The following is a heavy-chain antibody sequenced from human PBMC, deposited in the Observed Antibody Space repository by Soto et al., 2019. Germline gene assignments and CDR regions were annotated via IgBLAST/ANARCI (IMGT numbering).Heavy chain of an antibody. CDR2: INHSGST. D-gene: IGHD6-19*01. J-gene: IGHJ5*02. CDR1: GGSFSGYY. V-gene: IGHV4-34*01. Sequence: SETLSLTCAVYGGSFSGYYWSWIRQPPGKGLEWIGEINHSGSTNYNPSLKSRVTISVDTSKNQFSLKLSSVTAADTAVYYCARSIEQCWFDPWGQGTLVTVSS. CDR3: ARSIEQCWFDP.